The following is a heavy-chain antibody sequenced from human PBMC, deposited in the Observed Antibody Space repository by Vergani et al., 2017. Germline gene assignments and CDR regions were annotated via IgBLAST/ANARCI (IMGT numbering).Heavy chain of an antibody. CDR2: ISSSSSYI. CDR3: ARDSKQWLVSYFQH. Sequence: EVQLLESGGGLVQPGGSLRLSCAASGFTFSSYSMNWVRQAPGKGLEWVSYISSSSSYIYYADSVKGRFTISRDNAKNSLYLQMNSLRAEDTAVYYCARDSKQWLVSYFQHWGQGTLVTVSS. CDR1: GFTFSSYS. D-gene: IGHD6-19*01. J-gene: IGHJ1*01. V-gene: IGHV3-21*04.